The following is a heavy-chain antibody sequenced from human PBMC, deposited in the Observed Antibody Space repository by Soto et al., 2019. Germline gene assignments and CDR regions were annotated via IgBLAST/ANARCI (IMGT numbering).Heavy chain of an antibody. CDR1: GGSFTYT. CDR3: AREVWYCSSTSCPFDY. V-gene: IGHV1-18*01. D-gene: IGHD2-2*01. CDR2: ISAYNGNT. Sequence: ASVKVSCKASGGSFTYTLSWVRQAPGQGLEWMGWISAYNGNTNYAQKLQGRVTMTTDTSTSTAYMELRSLRSDDTAVYYCAREVWYCSSTSCPFDYWGQGTLVTVSS. J-gene: IGHJ4*02.